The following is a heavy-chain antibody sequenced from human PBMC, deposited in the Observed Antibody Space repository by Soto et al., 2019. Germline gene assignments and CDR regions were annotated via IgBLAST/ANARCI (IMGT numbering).Heavy chain of an antibody. CDR2: IDPSDSYT. J-gene: IGHJ6*02. Sequence: GESLKISCKGSGYSFTSYWISWVRQMPGKGLGWMGRIDPSDSYTNYSPSFQGHVTISADKSISTAYLQWSSLKASDTAMYYCARHHDDSLYYGMDVWGQGTTVTVSS. CDR3: ARHHDDSLYYGMDV. V-gene: IGHV5-10-1*01. D-gene: IGHD1-1*01. CDR1: GYSFTSYW.